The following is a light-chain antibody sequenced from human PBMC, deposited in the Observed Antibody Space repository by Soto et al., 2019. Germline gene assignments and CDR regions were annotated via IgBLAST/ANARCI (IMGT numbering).Light chain of an antibody. Sequence: EIGMTQSPATLSVSPRERATLSCRASQSVSSNLAWYQQKPGQAPRLLIYGASTRATGIPARFSGSGSGTEFTLTISSLQSEDFAVYYCQQYNNWPGTFGQGTKV. CDR2: GAS. CDR3: QQYNNWPGT. J-gene: IGKJ1*01. V-gene: IGKV3-15*01. CDR1: QSVSSN.